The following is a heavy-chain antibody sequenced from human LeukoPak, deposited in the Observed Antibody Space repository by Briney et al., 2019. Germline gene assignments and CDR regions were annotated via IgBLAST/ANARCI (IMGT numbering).Heavy chain of an antibody. CDR3: ARVRCSSTSCYYYYGMDV. CDR2: IWYDGSNK. J-gene: IGHJ6*02. Sequence: GGSLRLSCAASGFTFSSYGMHWVRQAPGKGLEWVAVIWYDGSNKYYADSVKGRFTISRDNSKNTLYPQMNSLRAEDTAVYYCARVRCSSTSCYYYYGMDVWGQGTTVTVSS. CDR1: GFTFSSYG. D-gene: IGHD2-2*01. V-gene: IGHV3-33*01.